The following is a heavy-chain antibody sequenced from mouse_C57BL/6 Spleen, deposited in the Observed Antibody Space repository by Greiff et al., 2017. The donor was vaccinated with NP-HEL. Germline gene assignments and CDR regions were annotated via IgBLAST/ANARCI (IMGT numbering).Heavy chain of an antibody. CDR3: ARVGLAFAY. D-gene: IGHD3-1*01. CDR2: IDPSDSYT. Sequence: VKLMESGAELVMPGASVKLSCKASGYTFTSYWMHWVKQRPGQGLEWIGEIDPSDSYTNYNQKFKGKSTLTVDKSSSTAYMQLSSLTSEDSAVYYCARVGLAFAYWGQGTLVTVSA. CDR1: GYTFTSYW. J-gene: IGHJ3*01. V-gene: IGHV1-69*01.